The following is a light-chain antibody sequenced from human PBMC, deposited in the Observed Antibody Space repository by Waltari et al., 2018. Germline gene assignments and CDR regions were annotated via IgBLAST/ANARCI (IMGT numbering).Light chain of an antibody. CDR2: NTH. CDR1: TGAVATNYY. Sequence: QTVVTQEPSLTVSPGGTVTLTCASSTGAVATNYYPPWLQQKPGQPPRTLIYNTHNKPSWTPGRFSGSLLGGKPALTLSDVQPEDEADYYCLLYSGGGQPWVFGGGTKLTVL. V-gene: IGLV7-43*01. J-gene: IGLJ3*02. CDR3: LLYSGGGQPWV.